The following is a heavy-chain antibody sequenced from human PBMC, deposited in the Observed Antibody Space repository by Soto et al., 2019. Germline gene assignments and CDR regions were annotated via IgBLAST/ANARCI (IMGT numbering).Heavy chain of an antibody. Sequence: QVQLQESGPGLVKPSETLSLTCTVSGGSISSNYWSWIRQPPGKGLEWIGCVYYSGNTDYNPSLKSRVTISVDTSRNQFSLRLTSVTAADTAVYCCARHARGVGWFAPWGHGTLVTVSS. CDR3: ARHARGVGWFAP. CDR2: VYYSGNT. V-gene: IGHV4-59*08. D-gene: IGHD3-10*01. CDR1: GGSISSNY. J-gene: IGHJ5*02.